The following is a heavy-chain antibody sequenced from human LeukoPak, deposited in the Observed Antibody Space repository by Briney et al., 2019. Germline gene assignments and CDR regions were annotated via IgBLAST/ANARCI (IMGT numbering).Heavy chain of an antibody. CDR2: IWYDGNKK. Sequence: PGGSLRLSCAAPGSIFSTYGMHWVRQAPGKGLEWVAVIWYDGNKKYYTDSVKGRFTISRDNPKNTVYLQMNSLRAEDTAVYYCARASGGFDYWGQGTLVTVSS. D-gene: IGHD4-23*01. CDR3: ARASGGFDY. J-gene: IGHJ4*02. V-gene: IGHV3-33*01. CDR1: GSIFSTYG.